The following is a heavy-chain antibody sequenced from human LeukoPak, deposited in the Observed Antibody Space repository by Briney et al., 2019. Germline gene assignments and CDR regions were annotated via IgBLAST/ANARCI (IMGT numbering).Heavy chain of an antibody. V-gene: IGHV4-30-4*01. J-gene: IGHJ4*02. Sequence: SQTLSLTCTVSGRPISSCDYYWNWIRQPPGKGLEWIGYIHYSRSTFYNLSLKSRVSISVDRSKNQFSLELTSVAAADTAVYYCARGELFHDYWGQGTLVTVSS. D-gene: IGHD3-10*01. CDR2: IHYSRST. CDR3: ARGELFHDY. CDR1: GRPISSCDYY.